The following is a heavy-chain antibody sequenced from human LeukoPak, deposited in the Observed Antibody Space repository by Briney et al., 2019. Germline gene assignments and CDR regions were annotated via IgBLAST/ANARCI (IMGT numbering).Heavy chain of an antibody. CDR2: IYYSGST. CDR1: GGSISSSSYY. V-gene: IGHV4-39*01. J-gene: IGHJ4*02. CDR3: ARPDYGDYVYFDY. Sequence: SETLSLTCTVSGGSISSSSYYWGWIRQPPGKGLEWIGSIYYSGSTYYNPSLKSRVTISVDTSKNQSSLKLSSVTAADTAVYYCARPDYGDYVYFDYWGQGTLVTVSS. D-gene: IGHD4-17*01.